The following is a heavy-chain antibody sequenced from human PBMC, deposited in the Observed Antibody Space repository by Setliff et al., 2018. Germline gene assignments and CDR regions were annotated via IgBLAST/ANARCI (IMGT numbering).Heavy chain of an antibody. CDR3: AKDRWGYADP. CDR1: GFTFSTSA. D-gene: IGHD2-2*01. Sequence: GGSLRLSCATSGFTFSTSAMHWLRQSPDNRLEWLAYIHYGGGHIQYADSVKGRFTVSRHNAMDTLFLQMNGLTTDDTAKYFCAKDRWGYADPWGQGTLVTVSS. J-gene: IGHJ5*02. V-gene: IGHV3-30*02. CDR2: IHYGGGHI.